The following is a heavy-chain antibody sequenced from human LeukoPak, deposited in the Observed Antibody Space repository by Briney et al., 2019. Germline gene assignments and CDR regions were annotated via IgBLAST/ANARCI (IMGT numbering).Heavy chain of an antibody. Sequence: PSETLSLTCTVSGGSISSYYWSWIRQRPGKGLEWIGYIYYSGSTNYNPSLKSRVTISVDTSKNQFSLKLSSVTAADTAVYYCAREAGGSSSWYDFDYWGQGTLVTVSS. D-gene: IGHD6-13*01. CDR1: GGSISSYY. CDR2: IYYSGST. J-gene: IGHJ4*02. CDR3: AREAGGSSSWYDFDY. V-gene: IGHV4-59*01.